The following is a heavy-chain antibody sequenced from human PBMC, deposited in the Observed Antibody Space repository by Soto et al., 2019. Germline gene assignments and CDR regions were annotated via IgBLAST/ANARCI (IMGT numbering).Heavy chain of an antibody. CDR3: AQGYVGVNHSQFDI. Sequence: QVQLVESGGGVIQPGGSLRLSCGASGFTLSNFGVHWVRQAPGKGPEWVGAISSDGKTESYGASVRGCLTVSRDNSHNRVFVKMNSLRSDDTGVYYGAQGYVGVNHSQFDIWGQGTMVTVSS. J-gene: IGHJ3*02. CDR2: ISSDGKTE. D-gene: IGHD3-16*01. CDR1: GFTLSNFG. V-gene: IGHV3-30*18.